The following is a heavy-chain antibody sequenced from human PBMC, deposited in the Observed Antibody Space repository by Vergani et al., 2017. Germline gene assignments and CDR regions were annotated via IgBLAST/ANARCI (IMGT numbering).Heavy chain of an antibody. J-gene: IGHJ4*02. CDR1: GYTFIHYD. V-gene: IGHV1-8*01. CDR3: VGGSSSTFDC. CDR2: MSPNSGNT. D-gene: IGHD6-6*01. Sequence: QVQLVQSGAEVRKPGASVKVSCKASGYTFIHYDISWVRQASGQGLEWMGWMSPNSGNTGYAQKFQGRITMTRDTSISTAFMELSSLTSDDTAVYYCVGGSSSTFDCWGQGTLVTVSS.